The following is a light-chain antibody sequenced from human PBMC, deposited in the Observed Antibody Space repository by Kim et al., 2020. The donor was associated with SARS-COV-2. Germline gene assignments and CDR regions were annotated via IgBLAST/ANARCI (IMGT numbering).Light chain of an antibody. CDR3: GSWDNSLSVWV. V-gene: IGLV1-51*01. J-gene: IGLJ3*02. CDR1: TTNIGSND. Sequence: QSVLTQPPSVSAAPGQKVTISCSGSTTNIGSNDVSWYQQLPGTVPKLLIYDNDKRPSGIPDRFSGSKSGASGTLGINELQTGDEADYYCGSWDNSLSVWVFGGGTQLTVL. CDR2: DND.